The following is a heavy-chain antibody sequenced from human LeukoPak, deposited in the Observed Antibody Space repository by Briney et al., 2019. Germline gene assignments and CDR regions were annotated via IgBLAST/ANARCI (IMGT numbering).Heavy chain of an antibody. CDR3: ARGGPNLAGYYYMDV. Sequence: SETLSLTCAVYGGSFSGYYWSWIRQPPGKELEWIGEINHSGSTNYNPSLKSRVTISVDTSKNQFSLKLSSVPAADTAVYYCARGGPNLAGYYYMDVWGKGTTVTVSS. D-gene: IGHD3-10*01. CDR1: GGSFSGYY. J-gene: IGHJ6*03. CDR2: INHSGST. V-gene: IGHV4-34*01.